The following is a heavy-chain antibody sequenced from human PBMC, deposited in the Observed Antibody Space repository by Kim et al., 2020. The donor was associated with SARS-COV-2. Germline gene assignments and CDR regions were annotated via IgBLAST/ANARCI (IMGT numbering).Heavy chain of an antibody. CDR1: GGSINNNY. J-gene: IGHJ5*01. D-gene: IGHD2-8*02. V-gene: IGHV4-4*07. CDR3: ARAALYSTGNDYSPPNWF. CDR2: IYSSGRT. Sequence: SETLSLTCTVSGGSINNNYWTWIRRPARKGLEWIGRIYSSGRTNYNPSLKSRVTMSVDTSKNQFSLTLSSVTAADTAVYYCARAALYSTGNDYSPPNWF.